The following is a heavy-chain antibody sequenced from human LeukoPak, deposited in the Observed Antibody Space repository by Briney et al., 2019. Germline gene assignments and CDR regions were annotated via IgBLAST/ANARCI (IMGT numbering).Heavy chain of an antibody. Sequence: GGSLRLSCAASGFTFRSYAMSWVRQAPGKGLEWVSSTSGSGGSAYYADSVKGRFTISRDNSKNTLYLQMNSLRAEDTAVYYCAKYAGTDAEYFQHWGQGTLVTVSS. CDR2: TSGSGGSA. D-gene: IGHD1-1*01. CDR3: AKYAGTDAEYFQH. CDR1: GFTFRSYA. J-gene: IGHJ1*01. V-gene: IGHV3-23*01.